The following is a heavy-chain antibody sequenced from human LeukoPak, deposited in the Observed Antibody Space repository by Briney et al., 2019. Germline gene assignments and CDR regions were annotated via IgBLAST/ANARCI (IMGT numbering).Heavy chain of an antibody. CDR3: ARGGIAVAGMGFDY. Sequence: GASVKVSCKASGYTFTSYDINWVRQATGQGLEWMGWMNPNSGNTGYAQKFQGRVTMTRNTSISTAYMELSSLRSEDTAVYYCARGGIAVAGMGFDYWGQGTLVTVSS. J-gene: IGHJ4*02. D-gene: IGHD6-19*01. CDR2: MNPNSGNT. CDR1: GYTFTSYD. V-gene: IGHV1-8*01.